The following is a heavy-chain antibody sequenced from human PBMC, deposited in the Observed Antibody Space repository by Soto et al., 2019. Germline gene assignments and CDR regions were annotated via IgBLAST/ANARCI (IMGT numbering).Heavy chain of an antibody. CDR3: ARIPQYCSSTSCYTGGPTYYFDY. CDR2: IIPIFGTA. V-gene: IGHV1-69*01. CDR1: GGTFSSYA. D-gene: IGHD2-2*02. J-gene: IGHJ4*02. Sequence: QVQLVQSGAEVKKPGSSVKVSCKASGGTFSSYAISWVRQAPGQGLEWMGGIIPIFGTANYAQKFQGRVTITADESTSTAYMELSSLGSEDTAVYYCARIPQYCSSTSCYTGGPTYYFDYWGQGTLVTVSS.